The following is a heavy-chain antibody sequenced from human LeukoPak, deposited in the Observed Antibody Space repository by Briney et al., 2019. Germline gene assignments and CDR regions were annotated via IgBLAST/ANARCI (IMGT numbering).Heavy chain of an antibody. J-gene: IGHJ4*02. Sequence: SETLSLTCAVYGGSFSGYYWSWIRQPPGKGLEWIGEINHNGSTNYNPSLKSRVTISVDTSKNQFSLKLSSVTAADTAVYYCARRGRKGSDYWGQGTLVTVSS. CDR1: GGSFSGYY. CDR3: ARRGRKGSDY. CDR2: INHNGST. V-gene: IGHV4-34*01. D-gene: IGHD2-15*01.